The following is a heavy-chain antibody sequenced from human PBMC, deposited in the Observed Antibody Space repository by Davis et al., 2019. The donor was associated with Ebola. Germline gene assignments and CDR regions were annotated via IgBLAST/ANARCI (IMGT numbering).Heavy chain of an antibody. V-gene: IGHV3-11*06. CDR1: GFTFSDYY. D-gene: IGHD6-13*01. CDR3: AREGSRNDYYYGMDV. J-gene: IGHJ6*02. Sequence: PGGSLRLSCAASGFTFSDYYMSWIRQAPGKGLEWVSYISSSSSYTNYADSVKGRFTISRDNAKNSLYLQMNSLRAEDTAVYYCAREGSRNDYYYGMDVWGQGTTVTVSS. CDR2: ISSSSSYT.